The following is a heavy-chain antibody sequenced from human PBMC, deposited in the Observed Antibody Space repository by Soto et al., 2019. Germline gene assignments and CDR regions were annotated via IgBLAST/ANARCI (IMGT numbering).Heavy chain of an antibody. V-gene: IGHV3-23*01. CDR1: GFSFSNYA. J-gene: IGHJ4*02. D-gene: IGHD6-25*01. Sequence: EVQLLESGGGLVQPGGSLRLSCAASGFSFSNYAMSWVRQAPGKGLEWVSAISGGGGTTYYAGSVKGRFTISRDNSKNTLFLQMNSLRAEDSAIYYCAKFFVETGESSGWPWSFHYWGQGTLGTVSS. CDR2: ISGGGGTT. CDR3: AKFFVETGESSGWPWSFHY.